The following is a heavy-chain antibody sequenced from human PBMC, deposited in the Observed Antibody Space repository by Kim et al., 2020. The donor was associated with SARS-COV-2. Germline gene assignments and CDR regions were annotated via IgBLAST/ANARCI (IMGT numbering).Heavy chain of an antibody. CDR2: ISAYNGNT. Sequence: ASVKVSCKASGYTFTSYGISWVRLAPGQGLEWMGWISAYNGNTNYAQKLQGRVTMTTDTSTSTAYMELRSLRSDDTAVYYCARARIAAAGIGGVDYWGQGTLVTVSS. D-gene: IGHD6-13*01. J-gene: IGHJ4*02. CDR1: GYTFTSYG. CDR3: ARARIAAAGIGGVDY. V-gene: IGHV1-18*01.